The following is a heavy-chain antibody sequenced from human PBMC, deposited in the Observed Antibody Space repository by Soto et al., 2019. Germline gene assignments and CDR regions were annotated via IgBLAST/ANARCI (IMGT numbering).Heavy chain of an antibody. CDR3: SRLFYDTRLNYMYFDF. CDR2: IFHDRTA. Sequence: KPSETLSLTFAVSGVSISSGNWWTWVRQTPQRGLEYIGEIFHDRTANYYQSFERRLSISVDTSKNQFSLKRTSVTAADTAIYFCSRLFYDTRLNYMYFDFWGQGALVTVSS. CDR1: GVSISSGNW. J-gene: IGHJ4*02. V-gene: IGHV4-4*02. D-gene: IGHD3-10*01.